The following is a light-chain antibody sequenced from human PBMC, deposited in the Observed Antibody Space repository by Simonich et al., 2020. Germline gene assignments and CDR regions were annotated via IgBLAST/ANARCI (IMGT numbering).Light chain of an antibody. CDR1: ALPKKY. V-gene: IGLV3-10*01. CDR3: YSTDSSGNHWV. J-gene: IGLJ3*02. Sequence: SYELTQPPSVSVSPGQTAGITCSGDALPKKYAYWYQQKSGQAPVLVIYEDRKRPSGIPERFSGSSSGKMATLTISGAQVEDEADYYCYSTDSSGNHWVFGGGTKLTVL. CDR2: EDR.